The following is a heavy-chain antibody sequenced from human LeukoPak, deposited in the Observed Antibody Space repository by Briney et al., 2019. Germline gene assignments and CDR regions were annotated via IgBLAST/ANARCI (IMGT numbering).Heavy chain of an antibody. CDR2: IIPIFSTA. D-gene: IGHD6-13*01. J-gene: IGHJ6*03. CDR1: GGTFNSYA. CDR3: ARAGIAARGDNYYMDV. Sequence: SVKVSCKASGGTFNSYAISWVRQAPGQGLEWMGGIIPIFSTANYALKFQGRVTITTDESTSTAYMELSSLRSEDTAVYYCARAGIAARGDNYYMDVWGKGTTVTVSS. V-gene: IGHV1-69*05.